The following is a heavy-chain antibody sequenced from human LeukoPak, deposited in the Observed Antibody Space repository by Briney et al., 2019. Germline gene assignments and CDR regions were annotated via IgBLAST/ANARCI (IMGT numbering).Heavy chain of an antibody. Sequence: GGSLRLSCAAFGFTFSNYAMSWVRQAPGKGLEWVSGIGNSGTSTYYANSVKGRLTISRDNSKDTLFLQMNSLRAEDTAVYFCAQTRFISPRYCFDYWGQGTLVTVSS. J-gene: IGHJ4*02. V-gene: IGHV3-23*01. D-gene: IGHD2-15*01. CDR1: GFTFSNYA. CDR3: AQTRFISPRYCFDY. CDR2: IGNSGTST.